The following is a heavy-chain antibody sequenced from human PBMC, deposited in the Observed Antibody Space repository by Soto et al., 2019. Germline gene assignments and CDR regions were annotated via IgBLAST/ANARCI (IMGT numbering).Heavy chain of an antibody. Sequence: PGGSLRLSCAASGFTFSSYSMSWVRQAPGKGLEWVATISGSGSSTYYADSVKGRFTISRDNSKNTLYLQMNSLRAEDTAVYYCAKADDILNFWGQGTLVTVSS. CDR3: AKADDILNF. V-gene: IGHV3-23*01. CDR1: GFTFSSYS. CDR2: ISGSGSST. J-gene: IGHJ4*02. D-gene: IGHD3-9*01.